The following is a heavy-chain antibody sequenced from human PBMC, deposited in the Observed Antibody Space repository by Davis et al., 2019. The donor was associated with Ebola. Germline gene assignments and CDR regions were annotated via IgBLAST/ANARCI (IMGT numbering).Heavy chain of an antibody. CDR2: IIPIFGAA. D-gene: IGHD3-10*01. V-gene: IGHV1-69*13. CDR1: GGTFSSHA. Sequence: SVKVSCKAFGGTFSSHATSWVRQAPGQGLEWMGGIIPIFGAAINAQKVQGRVTITADESTSTAYMELSSLRSEDTAVYYCARGVDGFYGSGAYYYMDYWGQGTLVTVSS. J-gene: IGHJ4*02. CDR3: ARGVDGFYGSGAYYYMDY.